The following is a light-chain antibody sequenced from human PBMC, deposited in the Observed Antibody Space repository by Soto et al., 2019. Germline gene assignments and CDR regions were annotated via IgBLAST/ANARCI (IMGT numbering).Light chain of an antibody. V-gene: IGKV1-39*01. J-gene: IGKJ5*01. CDR2: AAS. CDR3: QQSYSTRIT. CDR1: QSISSF. Sequence: DIQMTQSPSSLSASVGDRVSITCRARQSISSFLKWYQQKPGKAPKLLIYAASSLPSGVPSMCSGSGSGTDFTLTISSLQPEDFATYYCQQSYSTRITFGQGTRLEI.